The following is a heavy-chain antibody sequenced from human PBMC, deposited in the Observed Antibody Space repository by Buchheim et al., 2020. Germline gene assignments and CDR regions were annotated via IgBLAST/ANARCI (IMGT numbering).Heavy chain of an antibody. CDR3: ARDSANWFDP. Sequence: QVQLQESGPGLVKPSETLSLTCTVSGGSISSYYWSWIRQPPGPGLEWIGYIYYSGSTNSNPSLKSRVPISVDTSKNQFTLTLSSVTAADTAVYYCARDSANWFDPWGQGTL. CDR2: IYYSGST. CDR1: GGSISSYY. V-gene: IGHV4-59*01. J-gene: IGHJ5*02.